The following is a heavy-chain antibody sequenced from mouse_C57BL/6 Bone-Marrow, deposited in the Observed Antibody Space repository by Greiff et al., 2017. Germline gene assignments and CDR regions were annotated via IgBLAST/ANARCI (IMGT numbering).Heavy chain of an antibody. CDR2: IYPNNGGN. Sequence: EVQLQQSGTALVKPGASVKMSCKASGYTFTDYYMHWVKQSHGKSLGWIGYIYPNNGGNGYNQKFKGKATLTVDTSSSTAYMELRSLTYEDSAVYSRARGGFAYWGQGALVTVSA. J-gene: IGHJ3*01. V-gene: IGHV1-34*01. CDR1: GYTFTDYY. CDR3: ARGGFAY.